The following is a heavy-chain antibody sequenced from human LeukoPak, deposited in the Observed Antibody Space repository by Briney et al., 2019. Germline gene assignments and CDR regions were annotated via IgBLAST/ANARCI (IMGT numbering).Heavy chain of an antibody. Sequence: ASVKVSCKASGYTFTNSYIHWVRQAPGQVLEWMGLINPDGGNTNYAQNFQGRVTMTTDTSTSTAYLELRSLRSDDTAVYYCARANFGYCSGGSCYTYFDYWGQGTLVTVSS. V-gene: IGHV1-46*01. J-gene: IGHJ4*02. D-gene: IGHD2-15*01. CDR3: ARANFGYCSGGSCYTYFDY. CDR2: INPDGGNT. CDR1: GYTFTNSY.